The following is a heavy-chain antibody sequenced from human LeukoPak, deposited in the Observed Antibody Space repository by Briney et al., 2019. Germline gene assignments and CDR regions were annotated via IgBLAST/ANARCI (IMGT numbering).Heavy chain of an antibody. CDR2: ISTPGNTI. D-gene: IGHD3-16*02. CDR3: ARHYEKFIPGSHLYYGMDV. J-gene: IGHJ6*02. CDR1: GFTLSTYE. V-gene: IGHV3-48*03. Sequence: PGGSLRLSCAASGFTLSTYEMNWVRQAPGKGLEWLSFISTPGNTIYYADSVKGRITISRDNAKDSLYLQMSSLRAEDTGVYYCARHYEKFIPGSHLYYGMDVWGQGVPVTVSS.